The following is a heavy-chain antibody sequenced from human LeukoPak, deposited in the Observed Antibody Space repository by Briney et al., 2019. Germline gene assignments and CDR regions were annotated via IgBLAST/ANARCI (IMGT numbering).Heavy chain of an antibody. Sequence: GGSLRLSCAASGFTFSSYSMNWVRQAPGKGLEWVSYISSSSSTIYYADSVKGRFTISRDNAKNSLYLQMNSLRAEDTAVYYCARAAAGNPFDYWGQGTLVTVSS. V-gene: IGHV3-48*04. CDR1: GFTFSSYS. J-gene: IGHJ4*02. D-gene: IGHD6-13*01. CDR3: ARAAAGNPFDY. CDR2: ISSSSSTI.